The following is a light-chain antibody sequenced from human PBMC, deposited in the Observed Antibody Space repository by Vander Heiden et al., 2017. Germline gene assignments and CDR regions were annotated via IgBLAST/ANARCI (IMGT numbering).Light chain of an antibody. V-gene: IGKV4-1*01. CDR3: QQYYGTPPT. CDR1: QSVLYSSNNKNY. Sequence: DIVMTQSPDSLAVSLGERATINCKSSQSVLYSSNNKNYLAWYRQKPGQPPKLLIYWASTRESGVPDRFSSSGSGTDFTLPISSLQADDVAVYYCQQYYGTPPTFGQGTKVEI. J-gene: IGKJ1*01. CDR2: WAS.